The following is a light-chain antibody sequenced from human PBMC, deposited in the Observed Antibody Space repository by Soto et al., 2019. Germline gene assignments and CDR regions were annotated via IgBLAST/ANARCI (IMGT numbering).Light chain of an antibody. Sequence: EIVLTQSPGTLSLSPGERATLSCRASQSVSSSYLAWYQQKPGQAPRLLIYGASSMATGIPDRFSGSGSGTDFTLTISRLEPEDFAVYYCQQYGRSPALGGGTKVEIK. V-gene: IGKV3-20*01. CDR2: GAS. CDR1: QSVSSSY. CDR3: QQYGRSPA. J-gene: IGKJ4*01.